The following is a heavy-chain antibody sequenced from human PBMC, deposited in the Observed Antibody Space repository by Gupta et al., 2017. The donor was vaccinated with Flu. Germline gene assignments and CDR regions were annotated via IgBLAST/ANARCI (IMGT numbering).Heavy chain of an antibody. Sequence: QVQLQESGPGLVKPSETLSLTCTVSGGSVSRFYWSWIRQSPGKGLEWIGYIYYSGSTNYSPSLNSRVTISIDTSKNQFSLKLSSVTAADTAVYYCARDRGPTGITGNRGRYFDFWGQGILVTVSS. J-gene: IGHJ4*02. CDR1: GGSVSRFY. CDR3: ARDRGPTGITGNRGRYFDF. CDR2: IYYSGST. D-gene: IGHD1-20*01. V-gene: IGHV4-59*02.